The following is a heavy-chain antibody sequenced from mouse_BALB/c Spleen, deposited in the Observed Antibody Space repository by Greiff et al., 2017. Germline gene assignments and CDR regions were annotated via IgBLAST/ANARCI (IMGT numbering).Heavy chain of an antibody. CDR1: GYTFTSYV. CDR3: ARGGRYDYNYAMDY. Sequence: EVQLQQSGPELVKPGASVKMSCKASGYTFTSYVMHWVKQKPGQGLEWIGYINPYNDGTKYNEKFKGKATLTSDKSSSTAYMELSSLTSEDSAVYYCARGGRYDYNYAMDYWGQGTSVTVSS. CDR2: INPYNDGT. D-gene: IGHD2-4*01. J-gene: IGHJ4*01. V-gene: IGHV1-14*01.